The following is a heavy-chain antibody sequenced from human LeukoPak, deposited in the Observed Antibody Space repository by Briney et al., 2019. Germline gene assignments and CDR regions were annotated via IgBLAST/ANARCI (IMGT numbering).Heavy chain of an antibody. J-gene: IGHJ4*02. CDR3: AREGHGRMGATGYFDY. Sequence: PGGSLRLSCAASGFTFSSDGMHWVRQAPGKGLEWVAVIWYDGSNKYYADSVKGRVTISRDNSKNTLYLQMNSLRAEDTAVYYCAREGHGRMGATGYFDYWGQGTLVTVSS. CDR2: IWYDGSNK. CDR1: GFTFSSDG. D-gene: IGHD1-26*01. V-gene: IGHV3-33*01.